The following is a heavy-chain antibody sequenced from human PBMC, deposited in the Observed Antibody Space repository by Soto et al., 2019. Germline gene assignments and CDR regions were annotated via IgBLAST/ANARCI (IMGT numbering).Heavy chain of an antibody. CDR2: INHSGST. J-gene: IGHJ6*02. V-gene: IGHV4-34*01. D-gene: IGHD3-10*01. CDR1: GGSFSGYY. Sequence: LSLTCAVYGGSFSGYYWSWIRQPPGKGLEWIGEINHSGSTNYNPSLKSRVTISVDTSKNQFSLKLSSVTAADTAVYYCARGRYYYGSGSYNYYYGMDVWGQGT. CDR3: ARGRYYYGSGSYNYYYGMDV.